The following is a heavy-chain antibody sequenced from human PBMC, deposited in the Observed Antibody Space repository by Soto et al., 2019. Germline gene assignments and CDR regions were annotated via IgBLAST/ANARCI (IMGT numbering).Heavy chain of an antibody. CDR2: IHPNSGGT. D-gene: IGHD2-21*01. Sequence: ASVKVSCKVSGYTSTAYQMHWMRQAPGQGLEWLGWIHPNSGGTNYAQKFQGRVTMTRDTSIITAYMEVSRLRSDDTAVYFCARDANYAYVSYYSDYWGQGALVTVSS. J-gene: IGHJ4*02. V-gene: IGHV1-2*02. CDR1: GYTSTAYQ. CDR3: ARDANYAYVSYYSDY.